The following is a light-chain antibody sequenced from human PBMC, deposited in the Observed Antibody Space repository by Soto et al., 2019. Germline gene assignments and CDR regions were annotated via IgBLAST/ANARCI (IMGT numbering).Light chain of an antibody. CDR2: DAT. CDR3: QQSNNYPWT. J-gene: IGKJ1*01. Sequence: DIQMTQSPSTLSASVGDRVTITCRASQTVNSWLAWYQQKPGQAPKFLIYDATILEAGVPSRFRGSGSGTEFTLTISSLQPDDSATYYCQQSNNYPWTFGQGTPVEV. V-gene: IGKV1-5*01. CDR1: QTVNSW.